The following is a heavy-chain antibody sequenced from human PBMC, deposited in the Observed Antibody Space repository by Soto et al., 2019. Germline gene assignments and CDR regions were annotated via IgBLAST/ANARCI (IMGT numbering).Heavy chain of an antibody. CDR1: GDSVSSNSAA. CDR2: TYYRSKWYN. Sequence: SQTLSLTCAISGDSVSSNSAAWNWIRQSPSRGLEWLGRTYYRSKWYNDYAVSVKSRITINPDTSKNQFSLQLNSVTPEDTAVYYCARSSSSWPKYYYYYYMDVWGKGTTVTVSS. J-gene: IGHJ6*03. V-gene: IGHV6-1*01. CDR3: ARSSSSWPKYYYYYYMDV. D-gene: IGHD6-13*01.